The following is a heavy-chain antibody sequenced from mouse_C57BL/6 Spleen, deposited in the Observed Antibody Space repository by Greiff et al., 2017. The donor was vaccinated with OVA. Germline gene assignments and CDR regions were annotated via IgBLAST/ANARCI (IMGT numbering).Heavy chain of an antibody. D-gene: IGHD1-1*01. CDR1: GYAFSSSW. CDR3: ASGVTTVVERLYAMDY. J-gene: IGHJ4*01. V-gene: IGHV1-82*01. CDR2: IYPGDGDT. Sequence: QVQLKQSGPELVKPGASVKISCKASGYAFSSSWMNWVKQRPGKGLEWIGRIYPGDGDTNYNGKFKGKATLTADKSSSTAYMQLSSLTSEDSAVYFCASGVTTVVERLYAMDYWGQGTSVTVSS.